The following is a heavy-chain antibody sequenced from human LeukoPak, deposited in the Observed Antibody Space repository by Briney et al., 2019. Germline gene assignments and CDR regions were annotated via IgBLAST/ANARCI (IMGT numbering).Heavy chain of an antibody. D-gene: IGHD3-10*01. CDR3: ARGFTFRNYYYYMDV. CDR1: GGTFSSYA. Sequence: ASVKVSCKASGGTFSSYAISWVRQAPGQGLEWMGEIIPVFGTANYAQKFQGRVTMTRDTATSTVYMELSSLRSEDTAVYYCARGFTFRNYYYYMDVWGKGTTVTISS. CDR2: IIPVFGTA. J-gene: IGHJ6*03. V-gene: IGHV1-69*05.